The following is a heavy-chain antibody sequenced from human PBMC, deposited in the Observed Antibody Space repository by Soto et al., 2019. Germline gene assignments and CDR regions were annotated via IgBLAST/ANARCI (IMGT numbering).Heavy chain of an antibody. D-gene: IGHD6-13*01. CDR1: VYDFTAYD. V-gene: IGHV1-8*02. J-gene: IGHJ6*02. Sequence: GASVKVSCKASVYDFTAYDINWVRQASGQGLEWMGWMNPINGATGTARRFQGRVSLSRNTATGTAYLELTSLRSDDTAVYYCGRGPSPRAPAGGTPYYYAMDVWGQGTTVTVSS. CDR3: GRGPSPRAPAGGTPYYYAMDV. CDR2: MNPINGAT.